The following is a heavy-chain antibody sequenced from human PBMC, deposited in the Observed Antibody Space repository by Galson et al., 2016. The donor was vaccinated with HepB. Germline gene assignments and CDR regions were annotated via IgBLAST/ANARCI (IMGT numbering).Heavy chain of an antibody. Sequence: SLRLSCAASGSTSSTYAMSWVRQAPGKGLEWVSAISATGSSTYYADSVKGRFTISKDNSKNTLYLQMNGLRTEDTAIYYCATNGPQLYFHWLNSFDYWGQGTLVTVSS. CDR3: ATNGPQLYFHWLNSFDY. CDR2: ISATGSST. J-gene: IGHJ4*02. CDR1: GSTSSTYA. V-gene: IGHV3-23*01. D-gene: IGHD3-9*01.